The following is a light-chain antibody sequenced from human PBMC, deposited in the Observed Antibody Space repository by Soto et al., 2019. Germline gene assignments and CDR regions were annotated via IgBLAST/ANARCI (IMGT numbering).Light chain of an antibody. CDR1: QSISSL. CDR3: QQYSSYAIT. Sequence: DIQMTQSPSTLSASVGDRVTITCRASQSISSLLAWYQQKPGKAPKLLIYKASSLESGVPSRFSGSGSGTEFTLTISSLQPDDSATYHCQQYSSYAITFGPGTKVDIK. V-gene: IGKV1-5*03. CDR2: KAS. J-gene: IGKJ3*01.